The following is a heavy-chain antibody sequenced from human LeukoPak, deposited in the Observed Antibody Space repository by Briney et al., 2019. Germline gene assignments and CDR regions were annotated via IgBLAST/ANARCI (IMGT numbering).Heavy chain of an antibody. CDR2: IYSGGST. CDR3: ASFEIAAAGTFNY. D-gene: IGHD6-13*01. V-gene: IGHV3-53*04. J-gene: IGHJ4*02. CDR1: GFTVSSNY. Sequence: GRSLRLSCAASGFTVSSNYMSWVRQAPGKGLEWVSVIYSGGSTYYADSVKGRFTISRHNSKNTLYLQMNSLRAEDTAVYYCASFEIAAAGTFNYWGQGTLVTVSS.